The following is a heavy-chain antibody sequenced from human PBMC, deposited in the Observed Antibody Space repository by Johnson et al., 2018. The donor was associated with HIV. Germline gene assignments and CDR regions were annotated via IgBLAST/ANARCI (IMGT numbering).Heavy chain of an antibody. D-gene: IGHD1-14*01. J-gene: IGHJ3*02. CDR1: TFSVSSNS. Sequence: VQLVESGGGLVRPGGSLRLSCAPSTFSVSSNSMTWVRQAPGKGLEWISVIYSGGDTYYADSVRGRFTISRDNSKNTLNLQMNSLRVDETAVYYCARDSYHSPLRPGSGAFDIWGQGTMVTVSS. CDR3: ARDSYHSPLRPGSGAFDI. CDR2: IYSGGDT. V-gene: IGHV3-66*02.